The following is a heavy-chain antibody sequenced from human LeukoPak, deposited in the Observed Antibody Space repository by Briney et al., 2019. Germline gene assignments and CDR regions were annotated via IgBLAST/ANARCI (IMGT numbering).Heavy chain of an antibody. CDR3: SRGYSSRPIEADWFDP. D-gene: IGHD5-18*01. CDR1: GGSISSGSYY. Sequence: PSETLSLTCTVSGGSISSGSYYWSWIRQPAGKGLEWIGRIYTSGSTNYNPSLKSRVTISVDTSKNQFSLKLSSVTAADTAVYYCSRGYSSRPIEADWFDPWGQGTLVTVSS. V-gene: IGHV4-61*02. J-gene: IGHJ5*02. CDR2: IYTSGST.